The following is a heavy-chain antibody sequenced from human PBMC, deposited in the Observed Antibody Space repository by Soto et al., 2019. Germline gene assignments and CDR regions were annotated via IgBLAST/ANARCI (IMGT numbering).Heavy chain of an antibody. V-gene: IGHV3-23*01. Sequence: PGGSLRLSCAASGFTFTNVAMTWVRQAPGKGLEWVSTITDSGGSTDYADSVKGRFTISRENAKNSLYLQMNSLRAGDTAVYYCARDAGGAAFDIWGQGTMVTVSS. D-gene: IGHD3-10*01. CDR1: GFTFTNVA. J-gene: IGHJ3*02. CDR3: ARDAGGAAFDI. CDR2: ITDSGGST.